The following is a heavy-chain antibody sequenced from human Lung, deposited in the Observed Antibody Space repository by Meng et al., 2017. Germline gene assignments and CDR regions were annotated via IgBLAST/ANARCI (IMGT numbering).Heavy chain of an antibody. CDR2: INHSGST. D-gene: IGHD4-11*01. Sequence: VTPQQVGGGLLKPSEPLPLTCVVSGGSFSDYYWSGIRQPPGKGLEWIGEINHSGSTNYNPSLESRATISVDTSQNNLSLKLSSVTAADSAVYYCARGPTTMAHDFDYWGQGTLVTVSS. V-gene: IGHV4-34*01. J-gene: IGHJ4*02. CDR1: GGSFSDYY. CDR3: ARGPTTMAHDFDY.